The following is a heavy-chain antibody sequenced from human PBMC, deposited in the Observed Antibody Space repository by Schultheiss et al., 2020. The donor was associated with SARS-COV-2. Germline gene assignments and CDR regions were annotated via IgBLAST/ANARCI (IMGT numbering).Heavy chain of an antibody. J-gene: IGHJ3*02. CDR3: AKGWASVNAFDI. CDR1: RFTFSSYA. D-gene: IGHD3-3*01. V-gene: IGHV3-23*01. CDR2: ISGSGGST. Sequence: GRSLRLSCAASRFTFSSYAMSWVRQAPGKGLDWVSAISGSGGSTYYADSVKGRFTISRDNSKNTLYLQMNSLRAEDTAVYYCAKGWASVNAFDIWGQGTMVTVSS.